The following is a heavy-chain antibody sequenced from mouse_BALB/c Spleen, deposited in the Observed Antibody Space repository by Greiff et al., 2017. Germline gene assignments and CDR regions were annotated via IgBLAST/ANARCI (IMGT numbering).Heavy chain of an antibody. D-gene: IGHD1-1*01. CDR3: ARNYHYGSSYVAY. CDR2: IWSGGST. J-gene: IGHJ3*01. CDR1: GFSLTSYG. V-gene: IGHV2-2*02. Sequence: VKLMESGPGLVQPSQSLSITCTVSGFSLTSYGVHWVRQSPGKGLEWLGVIWSGGSTDYNAAFISRLSISKDNSKSQVFFKMNSLQANDTAIYYCARNYHYGSSYVAYWGQGTLVTVSA.